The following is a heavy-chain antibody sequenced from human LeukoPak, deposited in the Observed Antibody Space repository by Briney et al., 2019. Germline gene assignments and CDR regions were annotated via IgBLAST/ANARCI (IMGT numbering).Heavy chain of an antibody. V-gene: IGHV4-31*03. CDR2: IYYSGST. Sequence: SETLSLTCTVSGGSISSGGYYWSWIRQHPGKGLEWIGYIYYSGSTYYNPSLKSRVTISVDTSKNQFSLKLSSVTAADTAVYYCARHATRGGSFSDGVSMDVWGQGTTVTVSS. J-gene: IGHJ6*02. CDR3: ARHATRGGSFSDGVSMDV. D-gene: IGHD1-26*01. CDR1: GGSISSGGYY.